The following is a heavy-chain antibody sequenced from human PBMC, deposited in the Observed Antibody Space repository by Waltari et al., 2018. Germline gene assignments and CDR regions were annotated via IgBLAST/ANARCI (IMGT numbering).Heavy chain of an antibody. J-gene: IGHJ4*02. V-gene: IGHV1-2*02. CDR2: VNPNSGGT. CDR3: ARDPPRFLDRFYYFDY. CDR1: GYTFTGYY. D-gene: IGHD3-3*01. Sequence: QVQLVQSGAEVKKPGASVKVSCKASGYTFTGYYMHWVRQAPGQGLEWMGWVNPNSGGTNYAKKFQGRVTMTRETSISTAYMELSRLRSDDTAVYYCARDPPRFLDRFYYFDYWGQGTLVTVSS.